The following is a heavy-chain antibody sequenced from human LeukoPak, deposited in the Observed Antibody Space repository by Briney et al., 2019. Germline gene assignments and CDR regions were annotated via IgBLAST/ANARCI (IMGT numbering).Heavy chain of an antibody. V-gene: IGHV4-34*01. CDR1: GGSFNGYY. CDR3: ASLRYSSSRPNYYYYYMDV. J-gene: IGHJ6*03. D-gene: IGHD6-6*01. CDR2: INHSGST. Sequence: PSETLSLTCAVYGGSFNGYYWSWIRQPPGKGLEWIGEINHSGSTNYNPSLKSRVTISVDTSKNQFSLKLSSVTAADTAVYYCASLRYSSSRPNYYYYYMDVWGKGTTVTVSS.